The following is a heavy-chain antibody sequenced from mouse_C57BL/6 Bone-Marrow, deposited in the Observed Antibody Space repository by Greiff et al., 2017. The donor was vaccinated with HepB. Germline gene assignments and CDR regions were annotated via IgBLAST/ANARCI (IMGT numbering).Heavy chain of an antibody. D-gene: IGHD2-1*01. CDR3: AILLPFHY. J-gene: IGHJ2*01. CDR2: INPSSGYT. Sequence: QVQLQQSGAELARPGASVKMSCKASGYTFTSYTMHWVKQRPGQGLEWIGYINPSSGYTKYNQKFKDKATVTADKSSSTAYMQLSSLTSEDSAVYYCAILLPFHYWGQGTTLTVSS. V-gene: IGHV1-4*01. CDR1: GYTFTSYT.